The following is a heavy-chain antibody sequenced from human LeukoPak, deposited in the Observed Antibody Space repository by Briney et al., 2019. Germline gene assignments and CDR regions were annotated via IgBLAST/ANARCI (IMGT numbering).Heavy chain of an antibody. V-gene: IGHV3-23*01. CDR3: ARDPTQWLRYGYFDY. D-gene: IGHD3-22*01. Sequence: GGSLRLSCAASGFTFNNYALSWVRQAPGKGLEWVSTSSGNGGSATYTYYADSVKGRFTISRDNSKNTVSLQMNSLRAEDTAVYYCARDPTQWLRYGYFDYWGQGTLVTVSS. J-gene: IGHJ4*02. CDR2: SSGNGGSATYT. CDR1: GFTFNNYA.